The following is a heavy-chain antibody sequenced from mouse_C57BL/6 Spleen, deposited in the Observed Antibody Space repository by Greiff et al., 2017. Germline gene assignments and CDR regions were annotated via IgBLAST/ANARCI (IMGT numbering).Heavy chain of an antibody. J-gene: IGHJ4*01. V-gene: IGHV1-22*01. D-gene: IGHD1-1*01. CDR3: ARSTTVVARDAMDY. CDR1: GYTFTDYN. CDR2: INPNNGGT. Sequence: EVQLQQSGPELVKPGASVKMSCKASGYTFTDYNMHWVKQSHGKSLEWIGYINPNNGGTSYNQKFKGKATLTVNKSSSTAYMELRSLTSEDSAVYYCARSTTVVARDAMDYWGQGTSVTVSS.